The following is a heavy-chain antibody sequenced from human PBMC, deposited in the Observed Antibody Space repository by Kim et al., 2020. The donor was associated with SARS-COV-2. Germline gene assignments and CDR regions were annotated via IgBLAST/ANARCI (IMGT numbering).Heavy chain of an antibody. D-gene: IGHD3-10*01. V-gene: IGHV3-11*05. CDR3: ARAYYSSVLFYFDY. Sequence: SVKGRFTISQDTAKNSLYLQMTSLRAEDTAVYYCARAYYSSVLFYFDYWGQGTLVTVSS. J-gene: IGHJ4*02.